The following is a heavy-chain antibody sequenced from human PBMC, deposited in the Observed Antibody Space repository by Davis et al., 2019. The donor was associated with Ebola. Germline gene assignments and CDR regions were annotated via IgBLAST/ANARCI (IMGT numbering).Heavy chain of an antibody. CDR2: ISSSSNHI. Sequence: PGGSLRLSCGGSGFTFRNYWMNWVRQAPGKGLEWVAYISSSSNHIYYADSVKGRFTISRDNDKNSIYLQMHSLRDEDTAVYFCARSLVVVVAARLDYWGQGTLVAVSS. J-gene: IGHJ4*02. CDR3: ARSLVVVVAARLDY. D-gene: IGHD2-15*01. V-gene: IGHV3-48*02. CDR1: GFTFRNYW.